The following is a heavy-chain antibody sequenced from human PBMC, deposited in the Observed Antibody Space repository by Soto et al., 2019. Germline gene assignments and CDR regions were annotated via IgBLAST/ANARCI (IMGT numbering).Heavy chain of an antibody. J-gene: IGHJ5*02. CDR1: GGSISSYY. CDR2: IYYSGST. CDR3: ARHVLSSSWLNWFDP. Sequence: SETLSLTCTVSGGSISSYYWSWIRQPPGKGLEWIGYIYYSGSTNYNPSLKSRVTISVDTSKNQFSLKLSSVTAADTAVYYCARHVLSSSWLNWFDPWGQGTLVTVSS. D-gene: IGHD6-13*01. V-gene: IGHV4-59*08.